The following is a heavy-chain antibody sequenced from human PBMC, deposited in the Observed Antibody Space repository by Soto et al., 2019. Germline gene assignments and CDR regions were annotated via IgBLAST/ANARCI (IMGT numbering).Heavy chain of an antibody. D-gene: IGHD1-26*01. V-gene: IGHV4-39*01. CDR1: GGSITSSSYY. J-gene: IGHJ5*02. Sequence: SETLSLTCTVSGGSITSSSYYWGWIRQPPGKGLEWIGTIFPGGTTYYNPSLKSRVAISVHTSKNQFSLNLRSVTAADTAMYYGARLAGVTQIHSYFGSWGPGSLVTVS. CDR3: ARLAGVTQIHSYFGS. CDR2: IFPGGTT.